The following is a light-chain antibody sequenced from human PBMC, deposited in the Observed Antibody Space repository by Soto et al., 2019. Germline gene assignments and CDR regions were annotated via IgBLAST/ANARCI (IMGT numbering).Light chain of an antibody. CDR3: QSYDTSLTVGV. CDR2: GNT. Sequence: QSVLTQPPSVSGAPGQRVTISCTGSSSNIGAGYGVHWYQHLPGTAPKLLIYGNTNRPSGVPDRFSGSKSGTSASLAITGLQAADEGDYYCQSYDTSLTVGVFGGGTKLTVL. CDR1: SSNIGAGYG. J-gene: IGLJ3*02. V-gene: IGLV1-40*01.